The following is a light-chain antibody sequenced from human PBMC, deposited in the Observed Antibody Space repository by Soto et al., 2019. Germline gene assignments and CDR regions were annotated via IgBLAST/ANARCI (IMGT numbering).Light chain of an antibody. CDR3: QHYNNWPLT. CDR1: QSVSTK. Sequence: EIVMTHSPATLSVSPVERSTLSCRASQSVSTKLAWYKQKPGQAPRLLIYGASTRATGIPARFSGSGSGTEFTLTISSLQSEDFAVYYCQHYNNWPLTFGGGTKVDIK. V-gene: IGKV3-15*01. J-gene: IGKJ4*01. CDR2: GAS.